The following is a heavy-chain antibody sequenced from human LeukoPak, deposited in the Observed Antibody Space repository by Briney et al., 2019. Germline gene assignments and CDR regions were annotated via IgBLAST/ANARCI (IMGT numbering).Heavy chain of an antibody. V-gene: IGHV3-66*02. J-gene: IGHJ3*02. CDR1: GLAVSSNY. D-gene: IGHD4-17*01. CDR2: IYVGGAT. CDR3: ARDQTTVTSWQAFDI. Sequence: GGSLRLSCAASGLAVSSNYMGWVRQAPGKGLEWVSIIYVGGATNYGDSVKGRFTISRDDSENTLYLQMNSLKSDDTGIYFCARDQTTVTSWQAFDIWGQGTMVTVSS.